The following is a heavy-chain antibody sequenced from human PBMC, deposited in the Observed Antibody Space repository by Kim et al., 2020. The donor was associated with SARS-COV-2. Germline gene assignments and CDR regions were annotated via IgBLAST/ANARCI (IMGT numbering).Heavy chain of an antibody. V-gene: IGHV4-4*02. CDR3: ARVGYSYGLFDY. J-gene: IGHJ4*02. D-gene: IGHD5-18*01. Sequence: NYNPSLKSRVTISVDKSKNQFSLKLSSVTAADTAVYYCARVGYSYGLFDYWGQGTLVTVSS.